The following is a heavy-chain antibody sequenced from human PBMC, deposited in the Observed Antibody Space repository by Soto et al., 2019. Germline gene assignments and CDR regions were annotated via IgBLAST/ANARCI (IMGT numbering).Heavy chain of an antibody. CDR1: GGSISSYY. V-gene: IGHV4-59*01. J-gene: IGHJ4*02. Sequence: PSETLSLTCTVSGGSISSYYWSWIRQPPGKGLEWIGYIYYSGSTNYNPSLKSRVTISVDTSKNQFSLKLSSVTAADTAVYYCARVIPYYDILTGYYPYYFDYWGQGTLVTVSS. CDR3: ARVIPYYDILTGYYPYYFDY. CDR2: IYYSGST. D-gene: IGHD3-9*01.